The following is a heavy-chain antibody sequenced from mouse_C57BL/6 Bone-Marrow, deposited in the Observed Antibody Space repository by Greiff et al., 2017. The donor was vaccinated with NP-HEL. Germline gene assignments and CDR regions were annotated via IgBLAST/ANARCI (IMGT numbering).Heavy chain of an antibody. CDR3: TRSLWDYYAMDY. CDR2: IDPETGGT. V-gene: IGHV1-15*01. Sequence: SGAELVRPGASVTLSCKASGYTFTDYEMHWVKQTPVHGLEWIGAIDPETGGTAYNQKFKGKAILTADKSSSTAYMELRSLTSEDSAVYYCTRSLWDYYAMDYWGQGTSVTVSS. D-gene: IGHD4-1*01. J-gene: IGHJ4*01. CDR1: GYTFTDYE.